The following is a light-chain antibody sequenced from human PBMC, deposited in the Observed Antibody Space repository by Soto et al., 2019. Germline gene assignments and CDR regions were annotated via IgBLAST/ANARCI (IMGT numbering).Light chain of an antibody. CDR3: QQRSNRPT. Sequence: EIVLTQSPATLSLSPGERATLSCRASQSVSIYLAWYQQKPGQAPRLLIYDASNRATGIPARFSGSGSETGFTLTISSLEPEDFAVYYCQQRSNRPTFGPGTKVDIK. V-gene: IGKV3-11*01. CDR2: DAS. J-gene: IGKJ3*01. CDR1: QSVSIY.